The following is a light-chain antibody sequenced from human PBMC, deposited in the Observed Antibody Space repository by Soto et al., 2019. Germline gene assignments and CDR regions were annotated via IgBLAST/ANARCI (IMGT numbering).Light chain of an antibody. Sequence: QSVLTQPPSASGSPGQSVTISCTGTSSDVGGYNYVYWYQQHPGKAPKLMIYEVTKRPSGVPDRFSGSKSGNTASLTVSGLQAEDEADYYCSSYADSNSYVFGTGTKVNVL. J-gene: IGLJ1*01. CDR2: EVT. CDR1: SSDVGGYNY. CDR3: SSYADSNSYV. V-gene: IGLV2-8*01.